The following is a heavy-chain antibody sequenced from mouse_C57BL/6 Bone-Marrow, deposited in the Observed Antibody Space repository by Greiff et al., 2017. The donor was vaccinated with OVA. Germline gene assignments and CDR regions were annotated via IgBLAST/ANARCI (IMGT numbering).Heavy chain of an antibody. V-gene: IGHV1-64*01. Sequence: QVQLQQPGAELVKPGASVKLSCKASGYTFTSYWMHWVKQRPGQGLEWIGMIHPNSGSTNYNEKFKSKATLTVDKSSSTAYMQLSSLTSEDSAVYCCARERLWCNYFDYWGQGTTLTVSS. CDR3: ARERLWCNYFDY. J-gene: IGHJ2*01. D-gene: IGHD1-1*02. CDR2: IHPNSGST. CDR1: GYTFTSYW.